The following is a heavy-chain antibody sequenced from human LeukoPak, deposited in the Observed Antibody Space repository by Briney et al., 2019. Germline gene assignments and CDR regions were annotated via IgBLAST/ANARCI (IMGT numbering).Heavy chain of an antibody. CDR1: GGTFSSYA. CDR3: ARDKSGYDLGPGAHHDAFDI. D-gene: IGHD5-12*01. CDR2: IIPIFGTA. Sequence: ASVKVSCKASGGTFSSYAISWVRQAPGQGLEWMGGIIPIFGTANYAQKFQGRVTITADESTSTAYMELSSLRSEDTAVYYCARDKSGYDLGPGAHHDAFDIWGQGTMVTVSS. J-gene: IGHJ3*02. V-gene: IGHV1-69*13.